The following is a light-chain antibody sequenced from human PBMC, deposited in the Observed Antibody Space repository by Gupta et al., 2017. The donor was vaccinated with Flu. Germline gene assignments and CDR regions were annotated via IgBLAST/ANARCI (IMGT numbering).Light chain of an antibody. CDR1: QSLSAW. CDR2: KAS. V-gene: IGKV1-5*03. J-gene: IGKJ2*03. CDR3: QQYKSYPYS. Sequence: DIQMTQSPSTLSASVGDRVTITCRASQSLSAWLAWYQQKPGKAPKLLIYKASTLESGVPSRFSGSGSGTKFTLTISSLQPDDFATYYCQQYKSYPYSFGQGTKLEIK.